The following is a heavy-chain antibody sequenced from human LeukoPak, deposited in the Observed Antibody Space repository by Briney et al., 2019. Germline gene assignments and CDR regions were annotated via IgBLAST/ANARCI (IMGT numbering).Heavy chain of an antibody. CDR2: INHSGST. CDR3: ARGQVRSGYSY. CDR1: GGSFSGYY. V-gene: IGHV4-34*01. D-gene: IGHD3-3*01. J-gene: IGHJ4*02. Sequence: PSETLSLTCAVYGGSFSGYYWSWIRQPPGKGLEWIGEINHSGSTNYNPSLKSRVTISVDTSKNQFSLKLSSVTAADTAVYYCARGQVRSGYSYWGQGTLVTVSS.